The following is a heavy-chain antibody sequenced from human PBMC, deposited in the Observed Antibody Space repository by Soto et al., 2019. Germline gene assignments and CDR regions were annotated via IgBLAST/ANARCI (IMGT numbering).Heavy chain of an antibody. D-gene: IGHD2-2*01. CDR3: ARGTSCSSDTCYDLGTTKFYY. CDR1: GFTFGIYS. J-gene: IGHJ4*02. V-gene: IGHV3-48*01. Sequence: PGGSLRLSCATSGFTFGIYSMTWVRQAPGKGLEWVSYISHSTSTIYYADSVKGRFSISRDNAKNSLFLRMNSLRAEDTAMYFCARGTSCSSDTCYDLGTTKFYYWGKGTLVTVSS. CDR2: ISHSTSTI.